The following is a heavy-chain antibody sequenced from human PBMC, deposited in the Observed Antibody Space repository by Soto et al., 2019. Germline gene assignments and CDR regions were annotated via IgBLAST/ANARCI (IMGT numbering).Heavy chain of an antibody. D-gene: IGHD5-18*01. CDR1: GYTFTAYY. J-gene: IGHJ4*02. V-gene: IGHV1-2*02. CDR3: ASRYNYCSH. Sequence: QVQLVQSGAEVKKPGASVKVSCKASGYTFTAYYMHWVRQTPGQGLEWMGWINPNTGGTDYAQKFQGRVPMSRATSISTDYMELTRLRSDDTAVYYCASRYNYCSHWCQGTLVTVSS. CDR2: INPNTGGT.